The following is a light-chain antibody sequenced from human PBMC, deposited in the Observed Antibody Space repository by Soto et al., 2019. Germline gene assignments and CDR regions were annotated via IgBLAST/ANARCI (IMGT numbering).Light chain of an antibody. CDR1: QNINNY. CDR2: DAS. Sequence: PLTQSPSARAAFVGEGVTITCQASQNINNYLNWYQQKPGRAPKLLIYDASNLEAGVPSRFRGSGSGTDFTFTISRLQPEDIATYYCQQYENLPTFGQGTRLEIK. J-gene: IGKJ5*01. V-gene: IGKV1-33*01. CDR3: QQYENLPT.